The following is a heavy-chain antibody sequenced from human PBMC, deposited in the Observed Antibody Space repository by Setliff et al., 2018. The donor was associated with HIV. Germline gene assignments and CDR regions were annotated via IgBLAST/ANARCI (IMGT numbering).Heavy chain of an antibody. J-gene: IGHJ6*02. CDR1: GGSFSGYY. CDR3: ARGDGYRGNDAYYDSGMDV. CDR2: INHSGST. Sequence: SETLSLTCAVYGGSFSGYYWSWIRQPPGKGLEWIGEINHSGSTNYNPSLKSRVTISVDTSMDQFSLKLNSVTAADTAVYYCARGDGYRGNDAYYDSGMDVWGQGITVTVSS. D-gene: IGHD5-12*01. V-gene: IGHV4-34*01.